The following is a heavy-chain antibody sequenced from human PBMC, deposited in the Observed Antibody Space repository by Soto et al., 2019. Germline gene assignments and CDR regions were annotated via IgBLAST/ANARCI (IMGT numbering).Heavy chain of an antibody. J-gene: IGHJ4*02. CDR3: ARGSGSYPYYFDY. V-gene: IGHV1-3*01. CDR2: INAGNGNT. D-gene: IGHD1-26*01. Sequence: QVQLVQSGAEVKKPGASVKVSCQASGYTFTSYAMHWVRQAPGQRLEWMGWINAGNGNTKYSQKFQGRVTITRDTSASTAYMELSSLRSEDTAVYYCARGSGSYPYYFDYWGQGTLVTVSS. CDR1: GYTFTSYA.